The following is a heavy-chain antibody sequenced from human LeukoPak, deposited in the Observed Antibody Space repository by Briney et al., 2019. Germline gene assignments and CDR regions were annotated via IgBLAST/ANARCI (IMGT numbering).Heavy chain of an antibody. Sequence: ASVKVSCKASGYTFTSYGISSVQQAPGQGLEWMGWISAYNGNTNYAQKLQGRVTMTTDTSTSTAYMELRSLRSDDTAVYYCARGRSGYYGSERRVFDIWGQGTMVTVSS. D-gene: IGHD3-10*01. J-gene: IGHJ3*02. CDR3: ARGRSGYYGSERRVFDI. CDR2: ISAYNGNT. CDR1: GYTFTSYG. V-gene: IGHV1-18*01.